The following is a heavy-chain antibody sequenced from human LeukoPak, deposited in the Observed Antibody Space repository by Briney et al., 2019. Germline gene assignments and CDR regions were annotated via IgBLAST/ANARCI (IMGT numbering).Heavy chain of an antibody. V-gene: IGHV1-8*01. J-gene: IGHJ4*02. Sequence: GASVKVSCKASGYTFTSYDINWVRQATGQGLEWMGWMNPNSGNTGYAQKFQGRVTMTRNTSISTAYMELSSLRSEDTAVYYCARGLLGRMQQPPGYWGQGTLVTVSS. CDR2: MNPNSGNT. CDR1: GYTFTSYD. CDR3: ARGLLGRMQQPPGY. D-gene: IGHD6-13*01.